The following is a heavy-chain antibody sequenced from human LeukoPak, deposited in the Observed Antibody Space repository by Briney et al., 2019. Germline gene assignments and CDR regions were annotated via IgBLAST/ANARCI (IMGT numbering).Heavy chain of an antibody. D-gene: IGHD6-6*01. CDR1: GFTFSNYD. CDR2: VSSSSNNI. V-gene: IGHV3-21*01. Sequence: GGSLRLSCAASGFTFSNYDMNWVRQAPGKGLEWVSSVSSSSNNIYYADSVKGRFTISRGNAKNSLFLQMNSLRAEDTAVYYCARADYSSSSRFDPWGQGTLVTVSS. J-gene: IGHJ5*02. CDR3: ARADYSSSSRFDP.